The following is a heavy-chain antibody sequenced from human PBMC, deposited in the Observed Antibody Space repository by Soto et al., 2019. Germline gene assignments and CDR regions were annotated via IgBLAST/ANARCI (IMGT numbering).Heavy chain of an antibody. V-gene: IGHV4-34*01. CDR3: ARGRAIRDFAY. D-gene: IGHD3-16*01. Sequence: SETLSLTCAVYGGSFSGYYWSWIRQPPGKGLEWIGEINHSVSTNYNPSLKSRVTISVDTSKNQFSLKLSSVTAADTAVYYCARGRAIRDFAYCGQGTLVTVSS. CDR2: INHSVST. J-gene: IGHJ4*02. CDR1: GGSFSGYY.